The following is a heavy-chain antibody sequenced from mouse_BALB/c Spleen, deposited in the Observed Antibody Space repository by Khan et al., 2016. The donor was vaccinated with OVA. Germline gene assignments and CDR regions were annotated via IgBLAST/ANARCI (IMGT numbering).Heavy chain of an antibody. CDR3: ARLGAGFAY. D-gene: IGHD4-1*01. V-gene: IGHV3-2*02. J-gene: IGHJ3*01. CDR2: IGYSGST. Sequence: EVKLLESGPGLVKPSQSLSLTCTVTGYSITSDYAWNWIRQFPGNKLEWMGYIGYSGSTSYNPSLKSRISITRDTSKNQFFLQLNSVTPEDTAPYYCARLGAGFAYWGQGTLVTVSA. CDR1: GYSITSDYA.